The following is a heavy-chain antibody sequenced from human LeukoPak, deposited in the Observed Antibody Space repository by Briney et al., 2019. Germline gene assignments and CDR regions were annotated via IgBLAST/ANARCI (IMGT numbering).Heavy chain of an antibody. CDR1: GFTFSSYG. Sequence: GGSLRLSCAASGFTFSSYGMSWVRQAPGKGLEWVSAISGSGGSTYYADSVKGRFTISRDNSKNTLYLQMNSLRAEDTAVYYCAKGPTYYYDSSGYFDYWGQGNLVTVSS. V-gene: IGHV3-23*01. J-gene: IGHJ4*02. CDR3: AKGPTYYYDSSGYFDY. CDR2: ISGSGGST. D-gene: IGHD3-22*01.